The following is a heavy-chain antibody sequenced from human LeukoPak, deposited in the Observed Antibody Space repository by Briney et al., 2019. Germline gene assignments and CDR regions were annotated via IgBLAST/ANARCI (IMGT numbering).Heavy chain of an antibody. CDR2: ISSTSSTI. CDR3: ANTVSFDY. D-gene: IGHD4-17*01. Sequence: PGGSLRLSCAASGFTFSSYSMNWVRQAPGKGLEWVSYISSTSSTIYYADSVKGRFTISRDNAKNSLYQQMNSLRDEDTAVYYCANTVSFDYWGQGTLVTVSS. V-gene: IGHV3-48*02. CDR1: GFTFSSYS. J-gene: IGHJ4*02.